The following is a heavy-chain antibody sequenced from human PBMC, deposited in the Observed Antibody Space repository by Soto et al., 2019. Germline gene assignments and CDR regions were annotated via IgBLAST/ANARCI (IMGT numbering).Heavy chain of an antibody. J-gene: IGHJ1*01. CDR3: AADRYSGSSEYFQH. CDR1: GYTFTSYG. Sequence: GASVKVSCKASGYTFTSYGISWVRQAPGQRLEWIGWIVVGSGNTNYAQKFQERVTITRDMSTSTAYMELSSLRSEDTAVYYCAADRYSGSSEYFQHWGQGTLVTVSS. D-gene: IGHD1-26*01. CDR2: IVVGSGNT. V-gene: IGHV1-58*02.